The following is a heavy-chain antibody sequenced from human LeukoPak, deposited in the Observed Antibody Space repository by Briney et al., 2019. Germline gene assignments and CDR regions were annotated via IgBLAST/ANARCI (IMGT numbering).Heavy chain of an antibody. J-gene: IGHJ4*02. CDR3: AKDRYSYAFEYSDS. Sequence: PGGSLRLSCAASGFSFSSYAINWVRQAPGKGLEWVAVISNDGSKKYYADSVKGRFTISRDNSKNTLSLQVSSLRTEDTAVYYCAKDRYSYAFEYSDSWGQGTLVTVSS. D-gene: IGHD5-18*01. CDR2: ISNDGSKK. V-gene: IGHV3-30*18. CDR1: GFSFSSYA.